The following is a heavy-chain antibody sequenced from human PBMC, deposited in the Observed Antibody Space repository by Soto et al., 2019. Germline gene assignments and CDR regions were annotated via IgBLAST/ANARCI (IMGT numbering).Heavy chain of an antibody. CDR2: IYPGDSDT. V-gene: IGHV5-51*01. D-gene: IGHD4-17*01. Sequence: GESLKISCKGSGYSFTSYWIGWVRQMPGKGLEWMGIIYPGDSDTRYSPSFQGQVTISADKSISTAYLQWSSLKASDTAMYYCASPIHPGDYDDYFDYWGQGTLVTVSS. CDR1: GYSFTSYW. CDR3: ASPIHPGDYDDYFDY. J-gene: IGHJ4*02.